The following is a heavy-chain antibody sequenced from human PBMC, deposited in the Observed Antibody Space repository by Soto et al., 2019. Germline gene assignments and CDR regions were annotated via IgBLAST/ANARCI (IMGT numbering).Heavy chain of an antibody. Sequence: QVQLEQSGAEVKKPGSSVKVSCKASGGTVSSYTFSWVRQAPGQGLEWMGRFIPILDLASYAQKFQGTVTNTTDKSTSTAYRELNSLRSEETAVYYWATPRNVGVSGGYAVDWWGHGTVVPAPS. CDR1: GGTVSSYT. V-gene: IGHV1-69*02. J-gene: IGHJ4*01. CDR2: FIPILDLA. D-gene: IGHD1-1*01. CDR3: ATPRNVGVSGGYAVDW.